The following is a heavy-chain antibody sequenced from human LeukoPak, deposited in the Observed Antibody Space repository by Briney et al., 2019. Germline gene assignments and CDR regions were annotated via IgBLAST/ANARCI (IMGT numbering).Heavy chain of an antibody. D-gene: IGHD3-22*01. CDR2: IYHSGST. CDR1: GYSISSGYY. V-gene: IGHV4-38-2*02. CDR3: ARDGYYDSSGYWDYYYYYMDV. Sequence: SETLSLTCTVSGYSISSGYYWGWIRQPPGKGLEWIGSIYHSGSTYYNPSLKSRVTISVDTSKNQFSLKLSSVTAADTAVYYCARDGYYDSSGYWDYYYYYMDVWGKGTTVTVSS. J-gene: IGHJ6*03.